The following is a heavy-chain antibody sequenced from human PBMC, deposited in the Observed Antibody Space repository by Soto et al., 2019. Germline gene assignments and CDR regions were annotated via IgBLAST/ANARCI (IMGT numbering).Heavy chain of an antibody. D-gene: IGHD3-22*01. J-gene: IGHJ3*02. CDR1: GGSFSGYY. CDR2: INHSGST. CDR3: ARQESYYYDSSGYAFDI. Sequence: SATLSLTCAVYGGSFSGYYWSWIRQPPGKGLEWIGEINHSGSTNYNPSLKSRVTISVDTSKNQFSLRLSSVTAADTAVYYCARQESYYYDSSGYAFDIWGQGTMVTVSS. V-gene: IGHV4-34*01.